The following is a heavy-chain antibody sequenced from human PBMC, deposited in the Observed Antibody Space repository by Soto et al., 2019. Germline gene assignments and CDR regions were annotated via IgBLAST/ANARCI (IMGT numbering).Heavy chain of an antibody. CDR2: IDPSDSYT. J-gene: IGHJ6*02. Sequence: PGESLKISCKGSGYSFTSYWISWVRQMPGKGLEWMGRIDPSDSYTNYSPSFQGHVTISADKSISTAYLQWSSLKASDTAMYYCATLCSSTSCYPEREDGMDVWGQGTTVTVSS. CDR1: GYSFTSYW. D-gene: IGHD2-2*01. CDR3: ATLCSSTSCYPEREDGMDV. V-gene: IGHV5-10-1*01.